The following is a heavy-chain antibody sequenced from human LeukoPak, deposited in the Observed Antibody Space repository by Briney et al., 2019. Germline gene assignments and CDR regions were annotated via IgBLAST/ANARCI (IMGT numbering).Heavy chain of an antibody. Sequence: GGSLRLSCAASGFTFNSYWMHWVRQAPGKGLEWVSGINWNGGSTGYADSVKGRFTISRDNAKNSLYLQMNSLRAEDTALYYCARYSYGSYYYMDVWGKGTTVTVSS. V-gene: IGHV3-20*04. J-gene: IGHJ6*03. CDR1: GFTFNSYW. CDR3: ARYSYGSYYYMDV. D-gene: IGHD5-18*01. CDR2: INWNGGST.